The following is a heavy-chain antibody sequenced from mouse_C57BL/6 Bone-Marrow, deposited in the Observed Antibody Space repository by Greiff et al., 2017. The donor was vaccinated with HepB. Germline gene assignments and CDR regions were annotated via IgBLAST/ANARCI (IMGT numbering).Heavy chain of an antibody. Sequence: EVQLVESGEGLVKPGGSLKLSCAASGFTFSSYAMSWVRQTPEKRLEWVAYISRGGDYIYYADTVKGRCTISRDNARNTLYLQMSRLKSEDTAVYYCKRGQLRPSWLAYWGQGTLVTVSA. V-gene: IGHV5-9-1*02. J-gene: IGHJ3*01. CDR2: ISRGGDYI. CDR3: KRGQLRPSWLAY. D-gene: IGHD3-2*02. CDR1: GFTFSSYA.